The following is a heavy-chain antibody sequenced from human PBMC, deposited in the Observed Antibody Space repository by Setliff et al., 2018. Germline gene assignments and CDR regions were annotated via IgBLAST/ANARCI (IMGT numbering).Heavy chain of an antibody. Sequence: ASVKVSCKASGYTFSHSGITWVRQAPGQGLEWMGWISVYSGNTNYAQKLQGRVTMTTDASTNTAYMELRGLTSDDTAVYYCSRLVRYCSRSTCQTASGAELWGQGTLVTVSS. J-gene: IGHJ4*02. V-gene: IGHV1-18*01. D-gene: IGHD2-8*01. CDR1: GYTFSHSG. CDR3: SRLVRYCSRSTCQTASGAEL. CDR2: ISVYSGNT.